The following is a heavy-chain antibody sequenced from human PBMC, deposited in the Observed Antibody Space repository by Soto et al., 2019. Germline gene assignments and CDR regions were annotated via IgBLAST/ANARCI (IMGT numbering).Heavy chain of an antibody. Sequence: SVKVCCKASGGTINSYAISWVRQAPGQGLEWMGGIIPIFGTANYAQKFQGRVTITADESTSTAYMELSSLRSEDTAVYYCARTQSYYYGSGSYYSHYYYYGMDVWGQGTTVTVSS. CDR1: GGTINSYA. D-gene: IGHD3-10*01. CDR3: ARTQSYYYGSGSYYSHYYYYGMDV. J-gene: IGHJ6*02. CDR2: IIPIFGTA. V-gene: IGHV1-69*01.